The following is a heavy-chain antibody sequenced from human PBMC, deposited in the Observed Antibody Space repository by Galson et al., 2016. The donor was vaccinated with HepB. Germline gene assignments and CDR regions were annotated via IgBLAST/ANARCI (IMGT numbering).Heavy chain of an antibody. J-gene: IGHJ6*02. CDR2: INSDGGTI. CDR3: ARDPGFRNGMNV. Sequence: SLRLSCAASGFAFNTYAMNWVRQAPGKGLEFVSTINSDGGTIDYADSVKGRVTISRDNSKNTLFLQMNNLSAEDTAVYYCARDPGFRNGMNVWGQGTTVTVSS. V-gene: IGHV3-64*04. CDR1: GFAFNTYA.